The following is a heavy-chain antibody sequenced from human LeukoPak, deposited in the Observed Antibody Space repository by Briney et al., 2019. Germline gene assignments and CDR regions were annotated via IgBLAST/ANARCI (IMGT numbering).Heavy chain of an antibody. CDR1: GGSISSYY. D-gene: IGHD3-3*01. V-gene: IGHV4-59*01. Sequence: SETLSLTCTVSGGSISSYYWSWIRQPPGKGLEWIGYIYYSGSTNYNPSLKSRVTISVDTSKNQFSLKLSSVTAADTAVYYCARDSEDFWSGTPRMDVWGKGTTVTVSS. CDR3: ARDSEDFWSGTPRMDV. CDR2: IYYSGST. J-gene: IGHJ6*03.